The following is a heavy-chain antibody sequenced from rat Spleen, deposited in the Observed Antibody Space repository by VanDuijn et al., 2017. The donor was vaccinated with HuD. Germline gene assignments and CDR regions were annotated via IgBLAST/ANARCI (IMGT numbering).Heavy chain of an antibody. Sequence: EVQLVESGGGLVQPGRSLKFSCAASGFTFSDYAMAWVRQAPKKGLEWVATIIYDGSSTYYRDSVKERFTISRDDAKNTLYLQLDSLKSEDIAIYYCARKGLSGSGFAYWGQGTLVTVSS. CDR2: IIYDGSST. CDR1: GFTFSDYA. V-gene: IGHV5-17*01. J-gene: IGHJ3*01. CDR3: ARKGLSGSGFAY. D-gene: IGHD5-1*01.